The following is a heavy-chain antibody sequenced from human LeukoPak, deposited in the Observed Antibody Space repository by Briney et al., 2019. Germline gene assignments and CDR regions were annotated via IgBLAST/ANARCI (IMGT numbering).Heavy chain of an antibody. D-gene: IGHD2-2*01. Sequence: GGSLRLSCAASGFTFDDYGMSWVRQAPGKGLEWVSGINWNGGSTGYADPVKGRFTISRDNAKNSLYLQMNSLRAEDTALYYCARPPQYCRSTSCYEFGYWGQGTLVTVSS. V-gene: IGHV3-20*04. CDR2: INWNGGST. J-gene: IGHJ4*02. CDR1: GFTFDDYG. CDR3: ARPPQYCRSTSCYEFGY.